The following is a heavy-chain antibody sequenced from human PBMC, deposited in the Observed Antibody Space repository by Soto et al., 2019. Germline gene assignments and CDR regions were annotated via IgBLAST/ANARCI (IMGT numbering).Heavy chain of an antibody. Sequence: QVQLVESGGGVVQPGRSLRLSCAASASTFNTYAMHWVRQAPDKGLEWVAVISYDGTSEYYADSVKGRFTISRDNAKNSLYLQMNSLRAEDTAVYYCARDRDFWSGSGGMDVWGQGTTVTVSS. V-gene: IGHV3-30-3*01. J-gene: IGHJ6*02. D-gene: IGHD3-3*01. CDR2: ISYDGTSE. CDR3: ARDRDFWSGSGGMDV. CDR1: ASTFNTYA.